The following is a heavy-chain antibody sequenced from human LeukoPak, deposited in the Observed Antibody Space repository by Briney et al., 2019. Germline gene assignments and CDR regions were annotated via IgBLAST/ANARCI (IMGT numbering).Heavy chain of an antibody. Sequence: SETLSLTCAVYGGSFSGYYWSWIRQPPGKGLEWIGEINHSGSTNYSPSLKSRVTISVDTSKNQFSLKLSSVTAADTAVYYCGSGSYYNIDSWGQGTLVTVSS. CDR1: GGSFSGYY. V-gene: IGHV4-34*01. D-gene: IGHD3-10*01. J-gene: IGHJ4*02. CDR3: GSGSYYNIDS. CDR2: INHSGST.